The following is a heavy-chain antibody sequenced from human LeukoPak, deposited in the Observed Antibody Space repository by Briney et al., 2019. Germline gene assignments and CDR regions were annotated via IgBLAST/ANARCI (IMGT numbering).Heavy chain of an antibody. D-gene: IGHD3-22*01. CDR2: ISSNGGST. Sequence: GGSLRLSCSASGFTFSSFAMHWVRQAPGKGLESVSGISSNGGSTYYADSVKGRFTISRDNSKNTVYLQMSSLRADDTAVYDCVKGSEGYYDSKSGYWGQGTLVTVSA. CDR1: GFTFSSFA. J-gene: IGHJ4*02. CDR3: VKGSEGYYDSKSGY. V-gene: IGHV3-64D*09.